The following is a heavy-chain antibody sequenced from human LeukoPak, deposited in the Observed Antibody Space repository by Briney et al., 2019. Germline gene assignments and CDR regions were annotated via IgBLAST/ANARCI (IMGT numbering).Heavy chain of an antibody. V-gene: IGHV3-74*01. CDR1: GFTFSNYW. CDR3: ARGVVVIATSGNDY. D-gene: IGHD3-16*02. CDR2: ITPDGSGT. J-gene: IGHJ4*02. Sequence: GGSLRLSCAASGFTFSNYWMHWVRQAPGEGLVWLSGITPDGSGTRYVNSVKGRFTISRDNAKNTLYLQMNSLRTEDTAVYYCARGVVVIATSGNDYWGQGTLVTVSS.